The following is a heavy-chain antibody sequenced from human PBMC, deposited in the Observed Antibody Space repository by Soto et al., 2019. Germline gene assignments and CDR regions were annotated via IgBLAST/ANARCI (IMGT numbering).Heavy chain of an antibody. CDR1: GFTFSSYA. Sequence: GGSLRLSCAASGFTFSSYAMSWVRQAPGKGLEWVSAISGSGGSTYYADSVKGRFTISRDNSKNTLYLQMNSLRAEDTAVYYCTKVWLELPSGPDNYFDYWGQGTLVTVSS. CDR2: ISGSGGST. J-gene: IGHJ4*02. D-gene: IGHD1-7*01. V-gene: IGHV3-23*01. CDR3: TKVWLELPSGPDNYFDY.